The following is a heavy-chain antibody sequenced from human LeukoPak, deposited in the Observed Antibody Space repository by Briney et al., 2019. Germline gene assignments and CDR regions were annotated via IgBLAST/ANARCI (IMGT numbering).Heavy chain of an antibody. CDR3: ARLGQNYYESSGYLDY. D-gene: IGHD3-22*01. Sequence: SETLSLTCTVSGGSISRYYWSWLRQPPGKGLEWIGYIYYSGSTNYNPSLKSRVTISVDTSKNQFSLKLSSVTAADTAVYYCARLGQNYYESSGYLDYWGQGTLVTVSS. V-gene: IGHV4-59*01. CDR2: IYYSGST. J-gene: IGHJ4*02. CDR1: GGSISRYY.